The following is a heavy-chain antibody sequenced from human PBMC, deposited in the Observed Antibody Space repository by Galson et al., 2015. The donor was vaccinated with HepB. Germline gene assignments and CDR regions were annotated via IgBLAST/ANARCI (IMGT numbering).Heavy chain of an antibody. V-gene: IGHV3-49*04. CDR3: IRDPYCKSGSCYSTSHYYYFYGMNV. D-gene: IGHD2-15*01. CDR1: GFNFGDHG. CDR2: IRSKTCGGTT. J-gene: IGHJ6*02. Sequence: SLRLPCAASGFNFGDHGMSWVRQAPGQGQEWVGLIRSKTCGGTTAYAASVKGRFTIPRDVSKSIAYLQMNSLKTEDTAVYYCIRDPYCKSGSCYSTSHYYYFYGMNVWGQGTTVTVSS.